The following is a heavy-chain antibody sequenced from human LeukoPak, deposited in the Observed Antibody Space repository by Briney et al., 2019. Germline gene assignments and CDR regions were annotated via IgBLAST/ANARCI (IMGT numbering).Heavy chain of an antibody. Sequence: GGSLRLSCAASGFTSSRHWMHWVRQVPGKGLVWVSRINSDGSSTSYADSVKGRFTISRDNAKNTLFLQINSLRAEDTAVYYCASSPTVTEFDYWSQGTLVTVA. CDR3: ASSPTVTEFDY. D-gene: IGHD4-17*01. CDR1: GFTSSRHW. J-gene: IGHJ4*02. V-gene: IGHV3-74*01. CDR2: INSDGSST.